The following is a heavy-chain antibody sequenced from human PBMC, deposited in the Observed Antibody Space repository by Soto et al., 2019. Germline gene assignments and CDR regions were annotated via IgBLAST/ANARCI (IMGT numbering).Heavy chain of an antibody. Sequence: SETLSLTCAVSGGSISSSNWWSWVRQPPGKGLEWIGEIYHSGSTNYNPSLKSRVTISVDKSKNQFSLKLSSVTAADTAVYYCASVRGGYYYAMDVWGQGATVT. V-gene: IGHV4-4*02. D-gene: IGHD3-10*02. CDR2: IYHSGST. CDR3: ASVRGGYYYAMDV. J-gene: IGHJ6*02. CDR1: GGSISSSNW.